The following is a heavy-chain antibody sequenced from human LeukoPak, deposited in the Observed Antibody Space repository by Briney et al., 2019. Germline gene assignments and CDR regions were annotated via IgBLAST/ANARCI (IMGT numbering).Heavy chain of an antibody. D-gene: IGHD2-21*01. Sequence: ASVKVSCKASGGTFSSYAISWVRQAPGQGLEWMGGIIPIFGTANYAQKFKGRVTITADESTSTAYMELSSLRSEDTAVYYCASGGEGRNYNWFDPWGQGTLVTVSS. V-gene: IGHV1-69*13. J-gene: IGHJ5*02. CDR1: GGTFSSYA. CDR2: IIPIFGTA. CDR3: ASGGEGRNYNWFDP.